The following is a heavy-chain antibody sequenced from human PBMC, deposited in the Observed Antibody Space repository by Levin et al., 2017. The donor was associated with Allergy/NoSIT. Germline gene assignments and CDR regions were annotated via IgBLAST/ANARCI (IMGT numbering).Heavy chain of an antibody. CDR1: GASVSSDTYH. Sequence: LRLSCTVSGASVSSDTYHWSWIRQPPGKGLEWIGYILYSGGTSYNPSLKSRVTISTDTSNNQFSLKVNSVTADDTPVYYCANYREGAGGRGYWGQGTLVTVSS. D-gene: IGHD6-13*01. V-gene: IGHV4-30-4*01. CDR2: ILYSGGT. J-gene: IGHJ4*02. CDR3: ANYREGAGGRGY.